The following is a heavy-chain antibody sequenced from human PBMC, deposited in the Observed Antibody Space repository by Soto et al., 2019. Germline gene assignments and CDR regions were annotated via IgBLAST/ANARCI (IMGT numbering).Heavy chain of an antibody. Sequence: EVQLLESGGGLVQPGGSLRLSCAASGFTFSSYAMSWVRQAPGKGLERVSAISGSGGSTYYADSVKGRFTISRDNSKNTLYLQMNSLRAEDTAVYYCAKRQGYSYGYIVDWGQGTLVTVSS. D-gene: IGHD5-18*01. CDR2: ISGSGGST. CDR3: AKRQGYSYGYIVD. V-gene: IGHV3-23*01. CDR1: GFTFSSYA. J-gene: IGHJ4*02.